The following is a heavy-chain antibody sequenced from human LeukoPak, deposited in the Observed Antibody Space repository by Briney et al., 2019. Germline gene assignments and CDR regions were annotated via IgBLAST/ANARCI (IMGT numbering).Heavy chain of an antibody. V-gene: IGHV3-23*01. Sequence: GGSLRLSCAASGFTFSTYAMSWVRQAPGKGLEWVSAVSASGGSTFYADSVKGRFTISRDNSNNTLYLQMNSLRADDTAVYYCAKDRAQTPLKYWGQGTLVTVSS. CDR1: GFTFSTYA. J-gene: IGHJ4*02. D-gene: IGHD3-10*01. CDR2: VSASGGST. CDR3: AKDRAQTPLKY.